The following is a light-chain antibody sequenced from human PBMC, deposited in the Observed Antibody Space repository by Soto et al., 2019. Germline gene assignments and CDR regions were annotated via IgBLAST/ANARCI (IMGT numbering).Light chain of an antibody. CDR3: QQYNTYSGT. J-gene: IGKJ1*01. Sequence: DIQMTQSPSTLSASVGDRVTITCRASQTISNWLAWYQQKPGKAPKLLIYEASNLESGVPSRFSGSGSGTEFTLTISSLQPDDFATYYCQQYNTYSGTFGQGTKVEI. CDR2: EAS. V-gene: IGKV1-5*01. CDR1: QTISNW.